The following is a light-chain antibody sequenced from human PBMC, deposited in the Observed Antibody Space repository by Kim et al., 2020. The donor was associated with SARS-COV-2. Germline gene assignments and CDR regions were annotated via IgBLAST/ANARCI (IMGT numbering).Light chain of an antibody. V-gene: IGLV2-14*03. CDR3: TSYRTSATYV. Sequence: QSALTQPASVSGSPVQSITISCTGTSTDVGGYNSVSWYQQHPGKVPKLIIFDVSNRPSGVSSRFSGSKSGTTATLIISGLQTDDEADYYCTSYRTSATYVFGTGTKVTVL. CDR2: DVS. CDR1: STDVGGYNS. J-gene: IGLJ1*01.